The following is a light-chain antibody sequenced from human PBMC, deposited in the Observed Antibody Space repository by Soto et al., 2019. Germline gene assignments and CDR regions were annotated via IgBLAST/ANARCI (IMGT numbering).Light chain of an antibody. CDR3: RHYNTYSPPYT. Sequence: DIKMTQFPATLSASVGDRVTITCRASQSISYWLAWYQQKPGKAPNLLIYKASTLESGVPSRFSGSGSGTEFSLTITSLHADDFATYYCRHYNTYSPPYTFGQGTKLEIK. V-gene: IGKV1-5*03. CDR1: QSISYW. CDR2: KAS. J-gene: IGKJ2*01.